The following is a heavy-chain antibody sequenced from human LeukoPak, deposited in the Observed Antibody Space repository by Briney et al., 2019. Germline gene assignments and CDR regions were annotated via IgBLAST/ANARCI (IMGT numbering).Heavy chain of an antibody. CDR1: GFTFSSYA. CDR2: ISGSGGST. V-gene: IGHV3-23*01. J-gene: IGHJ3*02. CDR3: ARDIRPGDDYGDAFDI. D-gene: IGHD4-17*01. Sequence: GGSLRLSCAASGFTFSSYAMSWVRQAPGKGLEWVSGISGSGGSTYNADSVKGLFTISRDNSKNTLYLQMNSLRVEDTAVYYRARDIRPGDDYGDAFDIWGQGTMVTVSS.